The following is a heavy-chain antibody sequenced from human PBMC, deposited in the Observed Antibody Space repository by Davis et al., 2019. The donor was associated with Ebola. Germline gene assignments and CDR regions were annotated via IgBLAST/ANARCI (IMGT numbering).Heavy chain of an antibody. J-gene: IGHJ5*02. CDR1: GFTFRTYS. Sequence: PGGSLRLSCAASGFTFRTYSMNWVRQAPGKGLEWVSYISGNMAEIYYADSVKGRFTISRDRSNSSLHLQMNSLRSEDTALYYCARGRRWGSGTWASWFDPWGQGTLVTVSS. CDR2: ISGNMAEI. CDR3: ARGRRWGSGTWASWFDP. V-gene: IGHV3-21*04. D-gene: IGHD2-15*01.